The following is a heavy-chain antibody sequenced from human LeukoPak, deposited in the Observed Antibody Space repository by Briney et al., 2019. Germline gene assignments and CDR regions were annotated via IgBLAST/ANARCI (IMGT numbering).Heavy chain of an antibody. J-gene: IGHJ5*02. CDR2: INEYGTTI. CDR1: GFTFSSYW. V-gene: IGHV3-74*01. Sequence: GGSLTLSCAASGFTFSSYWMHWVRQAPGKGLEWVSRINEYGTTINYADSVKGRFTISRENAKNTVYLQMNSLTAEDTAVYYCVRDVFLMLTPVVDFYPWGQRALGTVSS. CDR3: VRDVFLMLTPVVDFYP. D-gene: IGHD4-23*01.